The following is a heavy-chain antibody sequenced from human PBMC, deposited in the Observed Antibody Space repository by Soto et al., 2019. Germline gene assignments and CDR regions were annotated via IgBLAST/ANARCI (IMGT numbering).Heavy chain of an antibody. D-gene: IGHD2-15*01. CDR3: ARGGIVVVVAAIDAFDI. CDR1: GDSVSSNSAA. Sequence: KQSQTLSLTCAISGDSVSSNSAAWTWIRQSPSRGLEWLGRTYYRSKWYNDYAVSVKSRITINPDTSKNQFSLQLNSVTPEDTAVYYCARGGIVVVVAAIDAFDIWGQGTMVTVSS. CDR2: TYYRSKWYN. J-gene: IGHJ3*02. V-gene: IGHV6-1*01.